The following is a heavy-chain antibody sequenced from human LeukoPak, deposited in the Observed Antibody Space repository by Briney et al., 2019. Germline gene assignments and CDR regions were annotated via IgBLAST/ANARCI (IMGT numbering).Heavy chain of an antibody. CDR1: GFTFSSYA. CDR2: ISYDGSNK. CDR3: ARDRSDVYFQH. V-gene: IGHV3-30*04. Sequence: PGGSLGLSCAASGFTFSSYAMHWVRQAPGKGLEWVAVISYDGSNKYYADSVKGRFTISRDNSKNTLYLQMNSLRAEDTAVYYCARDRSDVYFQHWGQGTLVTVSS. J-gene: IGHJ1*01.